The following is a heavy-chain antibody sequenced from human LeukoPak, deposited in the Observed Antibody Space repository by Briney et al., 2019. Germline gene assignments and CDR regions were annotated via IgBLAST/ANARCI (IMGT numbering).Heavy chain of an antibody. CDR2: INPNSGGT. J-gene: IGHJ4*02. V-gene: IGHV1-2*02. CDR1: GYTFTGYY. CDR3: ARDALYDSSGYGLTGDFDY. Sequence: GASVKVSCKASGYTFTGYYMHWVRQAPGQGFEWMGWINPNSGGTNYAQKFQGRVTMTRDTSISTAYMELSRLRSDDTAVYYCARDALYDSSGYGLTGDFDYWGQGTLVTVSS. D-gene: IGHD3-22*01.